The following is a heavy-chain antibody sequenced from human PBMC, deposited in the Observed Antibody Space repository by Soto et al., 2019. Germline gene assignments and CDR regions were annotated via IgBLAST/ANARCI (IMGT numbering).Heavy chain of an antibody. Sequence: PGESLKISCKGSGYTFTSYWISWVRQMPGKGLEWMGEIDPSDSYTSYSPSFQGHVTISADKSISTAYLQWSSLKASDAAMYYCARHIDAASASDHWGQGTLVIVSS. V-gene: IGHV5-10-1*01. CDR3: ARHIDAASASDH. CDR1: GYTFTSYW. D-gene: IGHD2-21*01. J-gene: IGHJ5*02. CDR2: IDPSDSYT.